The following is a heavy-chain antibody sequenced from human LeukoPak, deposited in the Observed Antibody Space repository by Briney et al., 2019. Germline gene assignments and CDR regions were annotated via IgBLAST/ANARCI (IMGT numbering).Heavy chain of an antibody. CDR3: ARVVDFWSGFYYYYGMDV. Sequence: SETLSLTCTVSGGSISSYYWSWLRQPPGKGLEWVGYIYYSGRNNYNPSLKRRVTISVDTSKNHFSLKLSSVTAADTAVYYCARVVDFWSGFYYYYGMDVRGQGTTGTVSS. J-gene: IGHJ6*02. D-gene: IGHD3-3*01. CDR1: GGSISSYY. CDR2: IYYSGRN. V-gene: IGHV4-59*01.